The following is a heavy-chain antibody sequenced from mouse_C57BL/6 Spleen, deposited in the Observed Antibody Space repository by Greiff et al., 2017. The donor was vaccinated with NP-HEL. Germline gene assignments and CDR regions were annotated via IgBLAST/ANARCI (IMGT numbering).Heavy chain of an antibody. D-gene: IGHD2-4*01. CDR3: ARWRDDYDVVFAY. CDR2: IYPGSGST. J-gene: IGHJ3*01. V-gene: IGHV1-55*01. Sequence: QVQLQQPGAELVKPGASVKMSCKASGYTFTSYWITWVKQRPGQGLGWSGDIYPGSGSTNYNEKLKSKATLTVDTSPSTAYMQLSSLKSEDSAVYYCARWRDDYDVVFAYWGQGTLVTVSA. CDR1: GYTFTSYW.